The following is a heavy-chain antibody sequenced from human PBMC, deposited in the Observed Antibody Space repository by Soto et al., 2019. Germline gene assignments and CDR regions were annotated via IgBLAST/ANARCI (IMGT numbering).Heavy chain of an antibody. D-gene: IGHD3-10*01. J-gene: IGHJ4*02. V-gene: IGHV3-30*18. Sequence: QVQLVESGGGVVQPGRSLRLSCAASGFTFSSYAMHWVRQAPGKGLEWVAVISYDGSNKYYADSVKGRFTISRDNSKNTLYLQMNSLRAEDTAVYYCAKRQLLWFGELVSPEVDYWGQGTLVTVSS. CDR2: ISYDGSNK. CDR1: GFTFSSYA. CDR3: AKRQLLWFGELVSPEVDY.